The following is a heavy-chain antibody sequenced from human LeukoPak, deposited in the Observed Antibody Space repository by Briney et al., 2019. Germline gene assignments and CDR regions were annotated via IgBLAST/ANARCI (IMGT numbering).Heavy chain of an antibody. J-gene: IGHJ4*02. Sequence: GGSLRLSCAASGFTFSSYGMHWVRQAPGKGLEWVAFIRYDGSNKYYADSVKGRFTISRDNSKNTLYLQMNSLRAEDTAVYYCAKDGYNSSGYFFDYWGQGNLVTVSS. CDR1: GFTFSSYG. D-gene: IGHD3-22*01. V-gene: IGHV3-30*02. CDR3: AKDGYNSSGYFFDY. CDR2: IRYDGSNK.